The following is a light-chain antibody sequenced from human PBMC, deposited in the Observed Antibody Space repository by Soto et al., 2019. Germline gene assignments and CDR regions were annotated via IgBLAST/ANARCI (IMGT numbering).Light chain of an antibody. CDR2: DDR. J-gene: IGLJ2*01. CDR1: NIGAKV. CDR3: QVWHTTNVRV. V-gene: IGLV3-21*02. Sequence: SYELTQPPSVSVTPGQTATITCGGNNIGAKVVHWYQQKKPGQAPVLVVFDDRARPSTIPERFSGSNSGNTATLTISRVEAGDEADYYCQVWHTTNVRVFGGGTQLTVL.